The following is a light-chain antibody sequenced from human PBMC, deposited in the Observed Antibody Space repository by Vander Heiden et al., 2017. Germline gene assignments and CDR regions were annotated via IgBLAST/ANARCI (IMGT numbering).Light chain of an antibody. J-gene: IGLJ2*01. CDR3: TSYTSSSTVV. V-gene: IGLV2-14*01. CDR1: SSDIGGYKY. Sequence: QSALTQPASVSGSPGQSITISCTGTSSDIGGYKYVSWYQHLPGKAPKVIIYEVRNRPSGVSNRFSGSKSGNTASLTISGLQAEDEADYYCTSYTSSSTVVFGGGTKLTVL. CDR2: EVR.